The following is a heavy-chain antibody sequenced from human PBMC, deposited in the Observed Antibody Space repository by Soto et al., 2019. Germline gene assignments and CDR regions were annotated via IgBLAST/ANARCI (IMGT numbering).Heavy chain of an antibody. D-gene: IGHD3-10*01. J-gene: IGHJ3*02. CDR2: IYPGDSDT. CDR3: ARLPRTYYYGSGSYTAFDI. V-gene: IGHV5-51*01. CDR1: GYSFTSYW. Sequence: PGESLNISCKGSGYSFTSYWIRWVRQMPGKGLEWMGIIYPGDSDTRYSPSFQGQVTISADKSISTAYLQWSSLKASDTAMYYCARLPRTYYYGSGSYTAFDIWGQGTMVTVSS.